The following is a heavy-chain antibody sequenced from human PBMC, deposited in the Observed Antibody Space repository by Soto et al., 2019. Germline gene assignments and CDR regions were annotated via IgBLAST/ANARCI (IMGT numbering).Heavy chain of an antibody. J-gene: IGHJ4*02. D-gene: IGHD6-19*01. CDR3: GKTYSRGWYSSIEY. CDR2: ISSSSSTI. V-gene: IGHV3-48*02. Sequence: GGSLRLSCAASGFTFSSYSMNWVRQAPGKGLEWVSYISSSSSTIYYADSVKGRFTISRDNAKNSLYLQMNSLRDEDTAVYYCGKTYSRGWYSSIEYWGQGTPVTLAS. CDR1: GFTFSSYS.